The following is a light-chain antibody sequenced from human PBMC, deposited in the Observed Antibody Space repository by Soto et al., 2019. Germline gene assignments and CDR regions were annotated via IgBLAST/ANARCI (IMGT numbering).Light chain of an antibody. J-gene: IGKJ4*01. CDR3: QQHNNWPLT. Sequence: EIVMTQSPATLSVSLGDRATLSCRASQSVSTYLAWYQHKPGQAPRLLIYGASTRANGIPDRFSGSGSETDFTLTISSLQSEDFAVYYCQQHNNWPLTFGGGTKVEIK. V-gene: IGKV3-15*01. CDR1: QSVSTY. CDR2: GAS.